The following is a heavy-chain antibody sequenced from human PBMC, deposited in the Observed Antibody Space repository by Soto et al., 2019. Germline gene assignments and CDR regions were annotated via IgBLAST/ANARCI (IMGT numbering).Heavy chain of an antibody. J-gene: IGHJ5*02. Sequence: KSSETLSLTCSVSGASVSSYYWSWVRQPPGKGLEWIGYIYYIGAYNYNPSLKSRVTISVDTSKNQFSLKLTSVTAADTAVYYCARTPESRDWLGPWGKGTLVTVSS. CDR3: ARTPESRDWLGP. CDR1: GASVSSYY. CDR2: IYYIGAY. D-gene: IGHD2-15*01. V-gene: IGHV4-59*02.